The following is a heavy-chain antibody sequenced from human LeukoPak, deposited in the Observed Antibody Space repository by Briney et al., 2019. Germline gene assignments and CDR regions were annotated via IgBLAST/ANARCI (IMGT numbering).Heavy chain of an antibody. CDR1: GYTFTKYY. J-gene: IGHJ3*02. V-gene: IGHV1-46*01. Sequence: GASVKVSCTASGYTFTKYYMHWVRQAPGHGLEGMGIINPSGGSTSYAQKFPGRVTITADESTSTAYMELSSLRSEDTAVYYCARDVGSSWSDAFDIWGQGTMVTVSS. CDR3: ARDVGSSWSDAFDI. D-gene: IGHD6-13*01. CDR2: INPSGGST.